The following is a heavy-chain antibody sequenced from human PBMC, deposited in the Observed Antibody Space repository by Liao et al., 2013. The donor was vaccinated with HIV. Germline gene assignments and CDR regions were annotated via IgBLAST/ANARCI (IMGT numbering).Heavy chain of an antibody. V-gene: IGHV4-59*12. Sequence: QVQLQESGPGLVKPSETLSLTCTVSGGSISIYYWSWIRQPPGKGLEWIGYIHYSGRTYYNPSLKSRVTISVDTSKNQVSLKLDSVTAADTAVYYCARGRTVATTPLAYWGQGNPWSPS. CDR3: ARGRTVATTPLAY. CDR1: GGSISIYY. J-gene: IGHJ4*02. CDR2: IHYSGRT. D-gene: IGHD5-12*01.